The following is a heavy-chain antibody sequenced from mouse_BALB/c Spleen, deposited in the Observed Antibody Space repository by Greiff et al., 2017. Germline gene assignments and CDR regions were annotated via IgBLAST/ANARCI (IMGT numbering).Heavy chain of an antibody. J-gene: IGHJ3*01. CDR3: ARGDEVAY. D-gene: IGHD3-3*01. CDR2: ISYDGSN. Sequence: EVKLQESGPGLVKPSQSLSLTCSVTGYSITSGYYWNWIRQFPGNKLEWMGYISYDGSNNYNPSLKNRISITRDTSKNQFFLKLNSVTTEDTATYYCARGDEVAYWGQGTLVTVSA. CDR1: GYSITSGYY. V-gene: IGHV3-6*02.